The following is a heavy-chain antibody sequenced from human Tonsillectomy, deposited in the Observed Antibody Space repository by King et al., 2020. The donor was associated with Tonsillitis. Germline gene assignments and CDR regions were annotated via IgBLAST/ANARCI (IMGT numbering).Heavy chain of an antibody. J-gene: IGHJ3*02. CDR2: INPNSGDT. Sequence: QLVQSGAEVKRPGASVKVSCKASGYTFTGHCLHWVRQAPGQGLEWMGWINPNSGDTDYAQNFQGRVTMTRDTSISTAYMELSRLGSDDTAVYYCARDYYGSGNYPDAFDIWGQGTMVTVSS. D-gene: IGHD3-10*01. CDR1: GYTFTGHC. V-gene: IGHV1-2*02. CDR3: ARDYYGSGNYPDAFDI.